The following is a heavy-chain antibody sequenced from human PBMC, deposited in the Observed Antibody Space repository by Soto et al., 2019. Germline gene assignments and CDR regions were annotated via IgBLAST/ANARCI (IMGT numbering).Heavy chain of an antibody. D-gene: IGHD3-9*01. CDR2: INPNGGGS. V-gene: IGHV3-23*01. CDR1: GFTFSDYS. J-gene: IGHJ4*02. CDR3: ATDILDF. Sequence: GGSLRLSCAASGFTFSDYSMTWVRQAPGKGLEWVADINPNGGGSYYVDSVTGRFTISRDNSKNTVSLQMDNLPVEDTAMYYCATDILDFWGQGTQVTVSS.